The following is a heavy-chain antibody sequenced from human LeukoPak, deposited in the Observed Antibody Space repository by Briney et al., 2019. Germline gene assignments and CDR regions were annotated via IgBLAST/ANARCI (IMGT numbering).Heavy chain of an antibody. D-gene: IGHD5-24*01. CDR1: GDNVSGNSTA. CDR3: ARGGQGDGYSADEAFDL. V-gene: IGHV6-1*01. CDR2: TYYRSKWYN. J-gene: IGHJ3*01. Sequence: SQTLSLTCAISGDNVSGNSTAYSWIRQSPSRGLEWLGRTYYRSKWYNDYAVSVKSRITVNPDTSKNQLSLQLNSVTPEDTAVYYCARGGQGDGYSADEAFDLWGQGTMVTVSS.